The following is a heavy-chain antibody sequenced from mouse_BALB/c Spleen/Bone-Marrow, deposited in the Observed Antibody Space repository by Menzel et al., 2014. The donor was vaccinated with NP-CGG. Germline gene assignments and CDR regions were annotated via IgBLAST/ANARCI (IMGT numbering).Heavy chain of an antibody. CDR2: INTNTGEP. CDR1: GYTFTNYG. Sequence: LVECGLELKQPGVTVKISCNASGYTFTNYGMNWVKQAPGKGLKWMGWINTNTGEPTYAEEFKGRFAFSLETSASTAKLQINNLKNEDTATYFCARYYGNPSYYFDYWGQGITLTVSS. V-gene: IGHV9-3*02. D-gene: IGHD2-1*01. CDR3: ARYYGNPSYYFDY. J-gene: IGHJ2*01.